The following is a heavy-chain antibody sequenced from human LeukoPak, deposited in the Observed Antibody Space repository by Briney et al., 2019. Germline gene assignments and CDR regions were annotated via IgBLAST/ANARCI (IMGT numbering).Heavy chain of an antibody. CDR1: GGSISTYY. V-gene: IGHV4-59*01. CDR2: IYYSGST. Sequence: PSETLSLTCTVSGGSISTYYWSWIRQPPGKGLEWIVYIYYSGSTNYNPSLKSRVSISADTSKNQFSLKLSSVTAADTAVYYCARVTAVAGFTNFDYWGQGTLITVSS. D-gene: IGHD6-19*01. CDR3: ARVTAVAGFTNFDY. J-gene: IGHJ4*02.